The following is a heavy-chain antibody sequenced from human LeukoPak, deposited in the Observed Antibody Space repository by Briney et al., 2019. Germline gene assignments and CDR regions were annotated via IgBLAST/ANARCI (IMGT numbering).Heavy chain of an antibody. D-gene: IGHD3-22*01. J-gene: IGHJ4*02. CDR3: ARVLGYDSSGYYRGYFDY. Sequence: PGRSLRLSCAASGFTFSTYVMHWVRQAPGKGLEWVAVISYDGSNKYYADSVKGRFTISRQNPENTLFLQMNNLGPEDTAIYYCARVLGYDSSGYYRGYFDYWGQVTLVTVSS. CDR1: GFTFSTYV. V-gene: IGHV3-30*14. CDR2: ISYDGSNK.